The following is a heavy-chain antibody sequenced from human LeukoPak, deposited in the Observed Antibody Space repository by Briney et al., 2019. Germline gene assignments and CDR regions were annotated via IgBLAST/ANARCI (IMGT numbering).Heavy chain of an antibody. J-gene: IGHJ4*02. CDR1: GFTFSSYA. D-gene: IGHD3-22*01. Sequence: GGSLRLSCAAYGFTFSSYAMSWVRQAPGKGLEWVSAISGSGGSTYYADSVKGRFTISRDNSKNTLYLQMNSLRAEDTAVYYCVKVAPSDYYDTTGYWGVHWGEGTLVTVSS. CDR3: VKVAPSDYYDTTGYWGVH. CDR2: ISGSGGST. V-gene: IGHV3-23*01.